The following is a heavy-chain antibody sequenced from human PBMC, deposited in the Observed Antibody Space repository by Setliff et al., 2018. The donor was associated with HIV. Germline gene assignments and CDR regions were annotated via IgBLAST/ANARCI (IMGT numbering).Heavy chain of an antibody. CDR1: GGSISSHY. D-gene: IGHD1-1*01. J-gene: IGHJ6*02. Sequence: SETLSLTCTVSGGSISSHYWSWIRQAPGKGLEWIGEINHSGSTAYNPSLKSRVTISVDTSKNQFSLKLDSVTAADTAVYYCARDGSRTTGATGYYYGLDVWGQGTTVTVSS. CDR2: INHSGST. V-gene: IGHV4-34*01. CDR3: ARDGSRTTGATGYYYGLDV.